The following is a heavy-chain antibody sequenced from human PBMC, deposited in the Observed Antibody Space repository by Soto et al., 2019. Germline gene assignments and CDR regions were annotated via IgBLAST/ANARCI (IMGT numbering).Heavy chain of an antibody. CDR2: ISSNGSST. J-gene: IGHJ4*02. Sequence: GGSLRLSCAASGFTFSSYSMDWVRQAPGKGLVWVSCISSNGSSTSYADSVKGRFTISRDNAKNTLYLQMNSLRAEDTAVYYCARVGSPVTVTPPGYWGQGTLVTVSS. CDR1: GFTFSSYS. CDR3: ARVGSPVTVTPPGY. D-gene: IGHD4-17*01. V-gene: IGHV3-74*01.